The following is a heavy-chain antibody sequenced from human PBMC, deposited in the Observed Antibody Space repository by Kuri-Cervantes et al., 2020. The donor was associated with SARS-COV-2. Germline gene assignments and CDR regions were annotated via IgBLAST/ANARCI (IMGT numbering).Heavy chain of an antibody. J-gene: IGHJ3*02. Sequence: GSLRLSCTVSGGSVSSGSYYWSWIRQPPGKGLEWIGYIYYSGSTNYNSSLKSRVTISVDTSKNQFSLKLSSVTAADTAVYYCARYTRAMIVVVTGARAFDIWGHGTMVTVSS. CDR2: IYYSGST. D-gene: IGHD3-22*01. CDR1: GGSVSSGSYY. V-gene: IGHV4-61*01. CDR3: ARYTRAMIVVVTGARAFDI.